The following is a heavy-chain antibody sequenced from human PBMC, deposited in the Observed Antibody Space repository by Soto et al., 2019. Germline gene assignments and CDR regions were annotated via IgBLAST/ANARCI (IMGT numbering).Heavy chain of an antibody. J-gene: IGHJ6*02. CDR1: GFTFSSYA. CDR3: ARGQIGNWPYYYYYGMDV. Sequence: GGSLRLSCAASGFTFSSYAMHWVRQAPGKGLEWVAVISYDGSNKYYADSVKGRFTISRDNSKNTLYLQMNSLRAEDTAVYYCARGQIGNWPYYYYYGMDVWGQGTTVTVSS. CDR2: ISYDGSNK. V-gene: IGHV3-30-3*01. D-gene: IGHD1-20*01.